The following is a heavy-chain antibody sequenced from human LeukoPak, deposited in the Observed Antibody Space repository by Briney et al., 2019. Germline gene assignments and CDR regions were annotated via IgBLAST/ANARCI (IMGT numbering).Heavy chain of an antibody. CDR1: GGSISRDDYC. CDR2: IYYSGST. D-gene: IGHD5-24*01. CDR3: AKSREEIRGLDAFDI. V-gene: IGHV4-31*03. J-gene: IGHJ3*02. Sequence: SETLSLTCSVSGGSISRDDYCWHWIRQHPGKGLEWIGYIYYSGSTYYNPSLKSRVALSVDTSKNQFSLKLSSLTAADTAVYYCAKSREEIRGLDAFDIWGQGTMVTVSS.